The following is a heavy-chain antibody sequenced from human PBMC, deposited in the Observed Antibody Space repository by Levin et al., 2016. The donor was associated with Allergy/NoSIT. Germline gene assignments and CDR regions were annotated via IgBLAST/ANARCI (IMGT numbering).Heavy chain of an antibody. Sequence: SETLSLTCSISGSSIGNGYYWGWIRQPPGKGLEWIGDMYHSGTAYYSPSLKSRVTISVDTSKNQFSLKLSSVTAADTAVYYCARFGFYHFDSWGQGTLVTVSS. CDR2: MYHSGTA. J-gene: IGHJ4*02. CDR1: GSSIGNGYY. V-gene: IGHV4-38-2*01. CDR3: ARFGFYHFDS. D-gene: IGHD3-10*01.